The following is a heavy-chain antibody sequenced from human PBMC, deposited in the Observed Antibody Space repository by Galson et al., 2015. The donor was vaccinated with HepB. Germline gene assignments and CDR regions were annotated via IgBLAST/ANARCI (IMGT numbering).Heavy chain of an antibody. CDR2: IIPLFGTA. CDR3: ARESAYFDY. J-gene: IGHJ4*02. V-gene: IGHV1-69*13. CDR1: GGTFNTYA. Sequence: SVKVSCKASGGTFNTYAMNWVRQAPGQGLEWVGGIIPLFGTADYSQRFQGRVTITADGSTTTAYMELSSLTSDDTAVYYCARESAYFDYWGQGTQVTVSS.